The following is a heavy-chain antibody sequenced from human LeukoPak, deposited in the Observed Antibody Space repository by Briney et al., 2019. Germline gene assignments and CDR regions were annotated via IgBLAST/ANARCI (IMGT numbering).Heavy chain of an antibody. D-gene: IGHD3-3*01. V-gene: IGHV4-59*08. Sequence: SETLSLTCTVSGGSISSYYWSWIRQPPGKGLEWIGYIYYSGSTNYNPSLKSRVTISVDTSKNQFSLKLSSVTAADTAVYYCARSGPDFWSGYYMTAAYWFDPWGQGTLVTVSS. CDR3: ARSGPDFWSGYYMTAAYWFDP. J-gene: IGHJ5*02. CDR2: IYYSGST. CDR1: GGSISSYY.